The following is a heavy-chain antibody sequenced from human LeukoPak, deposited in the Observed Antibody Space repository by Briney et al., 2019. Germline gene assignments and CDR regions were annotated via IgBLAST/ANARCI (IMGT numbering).Heavy chain of an antibody. J-gene: IGHJ4*02. V-gene: IGHV1-2*02. CDR3: ATHRVYDSSGYYGFELDY. D-gene: IGHD3-22*01. CDR1: GYTFTGYY. CDR2: INPNSGGT. Sequence: ASVKVSCKASGYTFTGYYMHWVRQPPAQGLAWMGWINPNSGGTNYAQKFQGRVTMTRDTSISTAYMELSRLRSDDTAVYYCATHRVYDSSGYYGFELDYWGQGTLVTVSS.